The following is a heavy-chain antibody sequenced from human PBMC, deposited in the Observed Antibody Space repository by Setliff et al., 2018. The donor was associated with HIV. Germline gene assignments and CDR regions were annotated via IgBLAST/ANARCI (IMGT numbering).Heavy chain of an antibody. J-gene: IGHJ4*03. Sequence: SETLSLTCAVYGESFNTYFWSWIRQPPGKGLEWIGQINHSGSTNYNPSLRSRVTISIGTSKNQFSLKLSSVTAADTAVYYCARSLSGSGSYLDYWGQGTLVTVSS. CDR3: ARSLSGSGSYLDY. CDR2: INHSGST. CDR1: GESFNTYF. D-gene: IGHD3-10*01. V-gene: IGHV4-34*01.